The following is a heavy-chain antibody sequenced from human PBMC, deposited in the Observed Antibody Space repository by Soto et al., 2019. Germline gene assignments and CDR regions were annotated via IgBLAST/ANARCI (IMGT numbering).Heavy chain of an antibody. D-gene: IGHD3-16*01. V-gene: IGHV4-30-4*01. Sequence: QMQLQESGPGLVKPSQTLSLTCTVSGGSISSGDYFWGWIRQSSGKGLEYIGYIYHSGSTYYSPSLTSRLTISLDKSKNHFSLTLTSVTAADTAVYYCARGGEYWYFDLWGRGTLVTVSS. CDR3: ARGGEYWYFDL. J-gene: IGHJ2*01. CDR1: GGSISSGDYF. CDR2: IYHSGST.